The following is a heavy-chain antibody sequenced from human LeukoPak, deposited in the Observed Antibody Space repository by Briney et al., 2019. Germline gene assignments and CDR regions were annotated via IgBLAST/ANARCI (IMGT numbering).Heavy chain of an antibody. CDR1: GLTFGSYI. J-gene: IGHJ4*02. V-gene: IGHV3-48*01. CDR2: ISRNLRPI. D-gene: IGHD1-7*01. CDR3: ATGELGGDY. Sequence: PGGSLRLSCAASGLTFGSYIMNWVRQAPGEGLEWISYISRNLRPIYYADSVKGRFTISRDNAKNSLYLQMNSLRAEDTAMYYCATGELGGDYWGQGTLVTVSS.